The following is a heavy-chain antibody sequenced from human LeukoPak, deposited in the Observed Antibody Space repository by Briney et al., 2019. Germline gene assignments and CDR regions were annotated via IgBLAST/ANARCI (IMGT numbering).Heavy chain of an antibody. CDR1: GYTFTSYY. Sequence: ASVKVSCKASGYTFTSYYMHWVRQVPGQGLEWMGIINPSGGSTSYAQKFQGRVTMTRDMSTSTVYMELSSLRSEDTAVYYCARGIGKTAAGRNYYYYYYMDVWGKGTTVTVSS. J-gene: IGHJ6*03. CDR2: INPSGGST. D-gene: IGHD6-13*01. V-gene: IGHV1-46*01. CDR3: ARGIGKTAAGRNYYYYYYMDV.